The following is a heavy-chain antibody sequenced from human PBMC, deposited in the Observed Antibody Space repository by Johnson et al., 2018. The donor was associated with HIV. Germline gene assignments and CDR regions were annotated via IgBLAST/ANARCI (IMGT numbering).Heavy chain of an antibody. CDR1: GFTFSDHW. D-gene: IGHD3-16*01. CDR2: INGDGSRT. Sequence: VESGGGLVQPGGSLRLSCGASGFTFSDHWMQWVRQAPGKGLVWVSRINGDGSRTSYADSVKGRFTIARDNAKNTLFLEMKSLRAEDTAVYYCVRTSCTGARCLGYDPFDVWGQGTMVTVSS. J-gene: IGHJ3*01. CDR3: VRTSCTGARCLGYDPFDV. V-gene: IGHV3-74*01.